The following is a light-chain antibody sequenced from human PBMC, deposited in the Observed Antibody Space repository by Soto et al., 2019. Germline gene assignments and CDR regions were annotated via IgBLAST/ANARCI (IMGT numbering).Light chain of an antibody. J-gene: IGKJ1*01. V-gene: IGKV1-5*03. CDR3: PQYNSYSTWT. Sequence: DIQMTQSPSTLSASVGDRVTITCRASQSISSWLACYQQKPGKAPKLLIYKASSLESGVPARFSGSRSGTEFSLTISSLQHDDFATYFFPQYNSYSTWTFGQGTKVEIK. CDR2: KAS. CDR1: QSISSW.